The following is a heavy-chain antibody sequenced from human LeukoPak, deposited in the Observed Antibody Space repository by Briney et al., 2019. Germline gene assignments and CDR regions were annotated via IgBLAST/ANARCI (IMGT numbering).Heavy chain of an antibody. D-gene: IGHD3-16*02. CDR1: GFTFSSYG. CDR3: AKDQYRHFDY. J-gene: IGHJ4*02. CDR2: IRYDGSNK. Sequence: GGSLRLSCAASGFTFSSYGMHWVRQAPGKGLEWVAFIRYDGSNKYYADPVKGRFTISRDDSKNTLYLQMNSLRAEDTAVHYCAKDQYRHFDYWGQGTLVTVSS. V-gene: IGHV3-30*02.